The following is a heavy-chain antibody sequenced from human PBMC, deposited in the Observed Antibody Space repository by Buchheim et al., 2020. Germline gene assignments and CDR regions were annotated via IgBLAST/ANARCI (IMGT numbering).Heavy chain of an antibody. D-gene: IGHD2-2*01. V-gene: IGHV1-46*02. J-gene: IGHJ6*03. CDR2: INPSGGRT. Sequence: VHMVQSGAEVRKPWSSVKVSCMASGGIFNSYAVNWVRQAPGQGLEWMGIINPSGGRTSYAQKFQGRVTMTRDTSTSTAYMEQSSLRAEDTAVYYCARERSTSRAVYYYYYMDVWGKGTT. CDR3: ARERSTSRAVYYYYYMDV. CDR1: GGIFNSYA.